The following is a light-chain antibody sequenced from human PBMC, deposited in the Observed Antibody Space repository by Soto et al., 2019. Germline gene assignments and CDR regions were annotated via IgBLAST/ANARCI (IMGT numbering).Light chain of an antibody. CDR2: DAS. V-gene: IGKV1-33*01. J-gene: IGKJ5*01. CDR1: QDISNY. CDR3: QQYDSPPPAIT. Sequence: DIQMTKSPCSLSASVGDRVTITCQARQDISNYLNWYQQKPGKAPKLLIYDASNLETGVPSRFSGSGSGTDFTFTISCLQPEDIATYYCQQYDSPPPAITFGQGTRLEIK.